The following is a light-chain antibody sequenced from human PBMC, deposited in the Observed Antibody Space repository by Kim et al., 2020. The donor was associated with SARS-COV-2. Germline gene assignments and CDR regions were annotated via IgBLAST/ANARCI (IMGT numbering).Light chain of an antibody. CDR1: SSNIANNY. CDR2: DTN. Sequence: QSVLTQPPSVSAAPGQRVTISCSGSSSNIANNYVSWYQQFPGSAPKPLIYDTNKRPSETPDRFSGSKSGTSATLGITGLQTGDEADYYCATWDGSLNAGVFGGGTQLTVL. CDR3: ATWDGSLNAGV. V-gene: IGLV1-51*01. J-gene: IGLJ3*02.